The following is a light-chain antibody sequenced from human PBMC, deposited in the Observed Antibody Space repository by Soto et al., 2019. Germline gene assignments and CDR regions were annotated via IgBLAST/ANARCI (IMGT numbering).Light chain of an antibody. CDR1: SSDVGGYNF. CDR2: DVS. V-gene: IGLV2-14*01. Sequence: QSAPTQPASVSGSPGQSITISCTGTSSDVGGYNFVSWYQQYPGKAPTLVIYDVSNRPSGVSNRFSGSKSGNTASLTISGLQAEDEADYYCSSYANSVPVIFGGGTKLTVL. CDR3: SSYANSVPVI. J-gene: IGLJ2*01.